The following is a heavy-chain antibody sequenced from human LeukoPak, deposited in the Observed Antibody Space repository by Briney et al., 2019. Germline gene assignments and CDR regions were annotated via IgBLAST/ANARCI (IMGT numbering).Heavy chain of an antibody. D-gene: IGHD3-10*01. Sequence: GGSLRLSCAASGFTFSNAWMSWVRQAPGKGLEWVGRIESKTDGGTTDYGAPVKGRFTISRDDSKNTLYLQMNSLKTEDTAVYYCTTLYGSGSYSEADYWGQGTLVTVSS. CDR3: TTLYGSGSYSEADY. CDR1: GFTFSNAW. CDR2: IESKTDGGTT. V-gene: IGHV3-15*04. J-gene: IGHJ4*02.